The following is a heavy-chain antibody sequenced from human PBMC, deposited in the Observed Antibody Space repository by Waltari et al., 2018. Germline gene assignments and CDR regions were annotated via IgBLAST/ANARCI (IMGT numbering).Heavy chain of an antibody. CDR1: GGSFSGYY. CDR3: AGTPVGVTFLYFDY. V-gene: IGHV4-34*01. CDR2: INYSGST. J-gene: IGHJ4*02. D-gene: IGHD1-26*01. Sequence: QVQLQQWGAGLLKPSETLSLTCAVYGGSFSGYYWSWILQSPGKGLEWIGEINYSGSTNYNPSLKSRVTISIDTSKTQFSLELTSVTGADTAVYYCAGTPVGVTFLYFDYWGQGTLVTVSS.